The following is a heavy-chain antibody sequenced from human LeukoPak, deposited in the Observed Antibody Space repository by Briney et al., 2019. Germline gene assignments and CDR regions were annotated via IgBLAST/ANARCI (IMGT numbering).Heavy chain of an antibody. D-gene: IGHD5-18*01. Sequence: GGSLRLSCAASGFSFADYTMHWVRQAPGKGLEWVSAISGSGGSTYYADSVKGRFTISRDNAKNSLYLQMNSLRAEDTAVYYCARDHVDTAMAYYYYYMDVWGKGTTVTVSS. CDR2: ISGSGGST. J-gene: IGHJ6*03. V-gene: IGHV3-23*01. CDR3: ARDHVDTAMAYYYYYMDV. CDR1: GFSFADYT.